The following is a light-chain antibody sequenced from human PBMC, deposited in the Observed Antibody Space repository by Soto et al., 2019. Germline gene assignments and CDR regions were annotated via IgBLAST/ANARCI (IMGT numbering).Light chain of an antibody. J-gene: IGKJ3*01. CDR3: QQPNSYPFA. Sequence: DIQLTQSPSFLSASVGDRVTITCRASQGISSYLAWYQQKPGKAPNLLIYAASTLQSGVPSRFSGSTSGTEFTLTISSLQPEDFATYYCQQPNSYPFAFGPGTKVDIK. V-gene: IGKV1-9*01. CDR1: QGISSY. CDR2: AAS.